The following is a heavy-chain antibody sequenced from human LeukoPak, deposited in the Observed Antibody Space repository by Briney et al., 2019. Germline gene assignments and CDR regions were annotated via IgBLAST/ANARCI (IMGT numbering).Heavy chain of an antibody. CDR2: IKEDGTEK. CDR1: GFTFSAYW. Sequence: QAGGSLRLSCAASGFTFSAYWMTWVRQAPGQGLEWVANIKEDGTEKNYVDSVKGRFTISRDNVKKSLYLEMNSLRVEDTAVYYCARGRWSDYWGQGTQVTVSS. V-gene: IGHV3-7*01. D-gene: IGHD5-24*01. J-gene: IGHJ4*02. CDR3: ARGRWSDY.